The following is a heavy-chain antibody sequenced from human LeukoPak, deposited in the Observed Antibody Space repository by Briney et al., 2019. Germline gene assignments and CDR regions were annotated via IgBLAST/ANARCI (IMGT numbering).Heavy chain of an antibody. V-gene: IGHV4-34*01. CDR2: INHSGST. CDR3: ARNRRVGYGSGRSYYFDY. D-gene: IGHD3-10*01. J-gene: IGHJ4*02. Sequence: SETLSLTCAVYGGSFSGYYWSWIRQPPGKGLEWIGEINHSGSTNYNPSLKSRVTISVDTSKNQFSLKLSSVTAADTAVYYCARNRRVGYGSGRSYYFDYWGQGTLVTVSS. CDR1: GGSFSGYY.